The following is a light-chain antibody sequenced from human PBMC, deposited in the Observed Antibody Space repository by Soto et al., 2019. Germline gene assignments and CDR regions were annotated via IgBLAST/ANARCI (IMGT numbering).Light chain of an antibody. J-gene: IGLJ2*01. Sequence: QSALTQPPSASGSPGQSVTISCTGTSSDVGGYNYVSWYQQHPGKAPKLMIYEVTKRPSGVPDRFSGSKSANTASLTVSGLQADDEADYYCSSYAGNNNVVLGGGTKVTV. CDR2: EVT. CDR3: SSYAGNNNVV. V-gene: IGLV2-8*01. CDR1: SSDVGGYNY.